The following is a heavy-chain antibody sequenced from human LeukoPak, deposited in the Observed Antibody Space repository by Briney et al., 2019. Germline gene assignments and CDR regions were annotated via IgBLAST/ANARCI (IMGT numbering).Heavy chain of an antibody. Sequence: ASVTVSFKASGYTFTVYYMHWVRQAPGQGLEWMGWINPNSGGTNYAQKFQGRVTMTRDTSISTAYMELSRLRSDDTAVYYCARAPYSSGWYDLGWFDPWGQGTLVTVSS. D-gene: IGHD6-19*01. CDR2: INPNSGGT. CDR1: GYTFTVYY. V-gene: IGHV1-2*02. J-gene: IGHJ5*02. CDR3: ARAPYSSGWYDLGWFDP.